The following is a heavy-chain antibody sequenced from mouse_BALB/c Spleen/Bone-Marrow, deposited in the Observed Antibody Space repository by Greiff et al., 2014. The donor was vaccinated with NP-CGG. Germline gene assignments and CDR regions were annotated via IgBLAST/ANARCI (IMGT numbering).Heavy chain of an antibody. J-gene: IGHJ4*01. CDR3: ARITTATGAMDY. CDR1: GFSLTNYG. D-gene: IGHD1-2*01. CDR2: IWADGST. V-gene: IGHV2-9*02. Sequence: VQLQESGPGLVAPSQSLSITCTVSGFSLTNYGVHWVRQPPGKGLEWLGVIWADGSTNYNLALMSRLSIRKDNSKSQVFFKMNSLQTDDTAMYYCARITTATGAMDYWGQGTSVTVSS.